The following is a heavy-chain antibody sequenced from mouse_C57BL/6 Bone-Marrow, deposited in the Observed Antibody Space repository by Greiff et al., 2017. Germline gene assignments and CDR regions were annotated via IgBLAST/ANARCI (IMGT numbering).Heavy chain of an antibody. Sequence: EVMLVESGGDLVKPGGSLKLSCAASGFTFSSYGMSWVRQTPDKRLGWVATISSGGSYTYYPDSVKGRFTISRDNAKNTLYLQMSSLKSEDTAMYYCARLLDYWGQGTTLTVSS. J-gene: IGHJ2*01. V-gene: IGHV5-6*01. CDR2: ISSGGSYT. CDR3: ARLLDY. CDR1: GFTFSSYG.